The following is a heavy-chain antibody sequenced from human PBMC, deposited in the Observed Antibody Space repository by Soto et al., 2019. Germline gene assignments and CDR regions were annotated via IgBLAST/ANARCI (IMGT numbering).Heavy chain of an antibody. CDR1: GFTFSSYA. CDR2: ISYDGSNK. CDR3: ARELSDTAMDYGMDV. D-gene: IGHD5-18*01. V-gene: IGHV3-30-3*01. J-gene: IGHJ6*02. Sequence: GGSLRLSCAASGFTFSSYAMHWVRQAPGKGLEWVAVISYDGSNKYYADSVKGRFTISRDNSKNTLYLQMNSLRAEDTAVYYCARELSDTAMDYGMDVWGQGTTVTVSS.